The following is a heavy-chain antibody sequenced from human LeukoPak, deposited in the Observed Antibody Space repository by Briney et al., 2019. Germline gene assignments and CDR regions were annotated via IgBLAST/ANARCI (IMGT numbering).Heavy chain of an antibody. D-gene: IGHD5-12*01. J-gene: IGHJ3*02. Sequence: GGSLRLSCAASGFTFSGSAMHWVRQAPGKGLEWVAGISFDGSNKYYADSVKGRFTISRDNPKKMLYLQMNSLRAEDTAVYYCASQRGYSGSGKDAFDIWGQGTMVTVSS. CDR3: ASQRGYSGSGKDAFDI. V-gene: IGHV3-30-3*01. CDR1: GFTFSGSA. CDR2: ISFDGSNK.